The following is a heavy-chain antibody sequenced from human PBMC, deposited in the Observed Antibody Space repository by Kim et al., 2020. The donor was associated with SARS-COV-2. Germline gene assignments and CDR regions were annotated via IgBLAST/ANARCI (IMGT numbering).Heavy chain of an antibody. CDR2: IYSGGST. CDR3: AGGGCVFWSGQNWFDS. Sequence: GGSLRLSCAASGFTVSSNYMSWVRQAPGKGLEWVSVIYSGGSTYYADYVEGRFTISRDNYKNTLYHQMNSLRGEDAAVDYCAGGGCVFWSGQNWFDSWGQGTLVTVSS. D-gene: IGHD3-3*01. V-gene: IGHV3-66*01. CDR1: GFTVSSNY. J-gene: IGHJ5*01.